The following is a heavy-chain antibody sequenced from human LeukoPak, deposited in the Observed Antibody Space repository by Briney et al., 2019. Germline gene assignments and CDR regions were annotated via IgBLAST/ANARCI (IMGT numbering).Heavy chain of an antibody. Sequence: GGSLRLSCAASGFTFSSSWMSWVRQAPGKGLEWVANIKQDGSEKYYVDSVKGRFTISRDNGKNSLYLQMNSLRAEDTAVYYCARTKREYDAFDIWGQGTVVTVSS. CDR3: ARTKREYDAFDI. CDR2: IKQDGSEK. D-gene: IGHD3-10*01. V-gene: IGHV3-7*05. J-gene: IGHJ3*02. CDR1: GFTFSSSW.